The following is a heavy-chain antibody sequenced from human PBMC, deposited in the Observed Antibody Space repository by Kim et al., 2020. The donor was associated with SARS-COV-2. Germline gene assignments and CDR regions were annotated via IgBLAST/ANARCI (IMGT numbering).Heavy chain of an antibody. V-gene: IGHV3-43*01. CDR3: AKDIGSWSWDGMDV. CDR2: ISWDGGST. Sequence: GGSLRLSCAASGFTFDDYTMHWVRQAPGKGLEWVSLISWDGGSTYYADSVKGRFTISRDNSKNSLYLQMNSLRTEDTALYYCAKDIGSWSWDGMDVCGQGTTVTVSS. CDR1: GFTFDDYT. D-gene: IGHD3-10*01. J-gene: IGHJ6*02.